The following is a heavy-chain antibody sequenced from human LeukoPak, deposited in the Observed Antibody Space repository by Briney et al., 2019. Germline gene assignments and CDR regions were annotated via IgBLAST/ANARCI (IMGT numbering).Heavy chain of an antibody. CDR1: GGSISSYY. J-gene: IGHJ5*02. CDR3: AREDFTYSSSSHWFDP. V-gene: IGHV4-59*01. Sequence: SETLSLTCTVSGGSISSYYWSWIRQPPGKGLEWIGYIYYSGSTNYNPSLKSRVTISVDTSKDQFSLKLSSVTAADTAVYYCAREDFTYSSSSHWFDPWGQGTLVTVSS. D-gene: IGHD6-13*01. CDR2: IYYSGST.